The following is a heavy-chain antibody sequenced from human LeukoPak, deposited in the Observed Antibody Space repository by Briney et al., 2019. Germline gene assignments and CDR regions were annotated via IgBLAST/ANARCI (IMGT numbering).Heavy chain of an antibody. Sequence: GESLKTFCRASEYSFNNYWIGWVRQTPGKGLEWMSVIYHGHDSDTRYTPSFQGQVTISVDKSDSTAYLQWSSLKASDTAMYYCARNHYYGAGTHYNVFDAFDFWGQGTMVTVSS. V-gene: IGHV5-51*01. CDR2: IYHGHDSDT. J-gene: IGHJ3*01. D-gene: IGHD3-10*01. CDR1: EYSFNNYW. CDR3: ARNHYYGAGTHYNVFDAFDF.